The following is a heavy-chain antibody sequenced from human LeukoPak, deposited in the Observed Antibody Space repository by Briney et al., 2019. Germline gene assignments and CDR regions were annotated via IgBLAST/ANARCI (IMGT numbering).Heavy chain of an antibody. CDR1: GGTFSSYA. CDR2: IIPIFGTA. Sequence: ASVKVSCKASGGTFSSYAISWVRQAPGQGLEWMGGIIPIFGTANYAQKFQGRVTITADESTSTAYMELSSLRSEDTAVYYCARDLPSTKVYDYWGQGTLVTVSS. CDR3: ARDLPSTKVYDY. D-gene: IGHD5/OR15-5a*01. J-gene: IGHJ4*02. V-gene: IGHV1-69*13.